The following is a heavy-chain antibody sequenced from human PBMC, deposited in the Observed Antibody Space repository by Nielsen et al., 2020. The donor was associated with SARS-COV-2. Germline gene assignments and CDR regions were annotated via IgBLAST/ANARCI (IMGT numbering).Heavy chain of an antibody. D-gene: IGHD6-6*01. CDR2: INPNSGGT. Sequence: ASVKVSCKASGYTFTSYGISWVRQAPGQGLEWMGWINPNSGGTNYAQKFQGWVTMTRDTSISTAYMELSRLRSDDTAVYYCARSYGQLVSLDYWGQGTLVTVSS. V-gene: IGHV1-2*04. J-gene: IGHJ4*02. CDR1: GYTFTSYG. CDR3: ARSYGQLVSLDY.